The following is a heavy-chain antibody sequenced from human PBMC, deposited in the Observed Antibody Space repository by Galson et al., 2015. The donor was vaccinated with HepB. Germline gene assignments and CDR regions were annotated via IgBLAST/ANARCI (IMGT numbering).Heavy chain of an antibody. CDR1: GYSFTSYD. V-gene: IGHV1-46*01. CDR3: VRERKGATGSGVWFDL. Sequence: SVKVSCKASGYSFTSYDIHWVRQAPGQGLEWMGVINPSGGHTTYSQELQGRLTVSSDTSATTVDVQLRRLKSEDTAVYYCVRERKGATGSGVWFDLWGQGTLVTVSS. D-gene: IGHD3-10*01. J-gene: IGHJ5*02. CDR2: INPSGGHT.